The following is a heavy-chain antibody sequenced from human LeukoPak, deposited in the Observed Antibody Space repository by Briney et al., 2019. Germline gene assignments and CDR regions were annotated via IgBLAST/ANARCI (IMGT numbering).Heavy chain of an antibody. D-gene: IGHD6-19*01. CDR2: ISGSGDST. J-gene: IGHJ4*02. V-gene: IGHV3-23*01. CDR1: GFTFSSYA. CDR3: ARNVSSGWYVHY. Sequence: PGGSLRLSCAVSGFTFSSYAMSWVRQAPGKGLEWVSAISGSGDSTTYADSVKGRFSVSRDNSKNTLYLQMNSLRAEDTALYFCARNVSSGWYVHYWGQGTLVTVSS.